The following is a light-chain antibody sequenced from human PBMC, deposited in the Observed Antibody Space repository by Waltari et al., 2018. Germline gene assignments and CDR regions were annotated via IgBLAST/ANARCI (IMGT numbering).Light chain of an antibody. CDR3: ATWDSSLNIWV. Sequence: QSVLTQPPSVSAAPEEKVSISCSGSSSNIGNNYVSWYQHLPGTAPKLLIYDNNKRLSGIPDRCSGSRSGTSATLGITGLQTGDEADYFCATWDSSLNIWVFGGGTKLTVL. CDR2: DNN. V-gene: IGLV1-51*01. J-gene: IGLJ3*02. CDR1: SSNIGNNY.